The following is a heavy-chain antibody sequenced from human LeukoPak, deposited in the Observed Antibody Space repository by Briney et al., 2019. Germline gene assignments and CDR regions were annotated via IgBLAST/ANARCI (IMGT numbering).Heavy chain of an antibody. J-gene: IGHJ3*02. CDR3: ARGSLYSSGTSWDAFDI. Sequence: SETLSLTCAVYGGSISGYYWSWIRQPPGKGLEWIGEINHSGSTNYNPSLKSRVTISVDTSKNQFSLKLSSVTAADTAVYYCARGSLYSSGTSWDAFDIWGQGTMVTVSS. CDR1: GGSISGYY. D-gene: IGHD6-19*01. CDR2: INHSGST. V-gene: IGHV4-34*01.